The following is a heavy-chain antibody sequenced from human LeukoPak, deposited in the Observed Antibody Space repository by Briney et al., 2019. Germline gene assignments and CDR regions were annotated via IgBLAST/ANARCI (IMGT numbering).Heavy chain of an antibody. Sequence: PGASVKVSCKASGYTFTGYYMHWVRQAPGQGLEWMGWINPNSGGTNYAQKFQGRVTMTRDTSISTAYMELSRLRSDDTAVYYCARDPWHDYGDRHGAFDIWGQGTMVTVSS. CDR1: GYTFTGYY. CDR2: INPNSGGT. D-gene: IGHD4-17*01. J-gene: IGHJ3*02. CDR3: ARDPWHDYGDRHGAFDI. V-gene: IGHV1-2*02.